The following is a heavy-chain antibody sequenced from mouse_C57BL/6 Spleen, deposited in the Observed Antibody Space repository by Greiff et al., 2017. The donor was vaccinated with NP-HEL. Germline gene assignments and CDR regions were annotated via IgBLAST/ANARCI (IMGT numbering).Heavy chain of an antibody. Sequence: QVQLQQSGAELARPGASVKLSCKASGYTFTSYGISWVKQRTGQGLEWIGEIYPRSGNTYYNEKFKGKATLTADKSSSTAYMELRSLTSEDSAVYFCARRAYSNLFAYWGQGTLVTVSA. CDR1: GYTFTSYG. D-gene: IGHD2-5*01. CDR3: ARRAYSNLFAY. J-gene: IGHJ3*01. V-gene: IGHV1-81*01. CDR2: IYPRSGNT.